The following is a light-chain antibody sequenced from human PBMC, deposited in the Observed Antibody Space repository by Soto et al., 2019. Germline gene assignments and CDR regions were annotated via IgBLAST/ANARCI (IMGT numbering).Light chain of an antibody. CDR2: AAS. CDR1: QSINTN. Sequence: DIEMTQAPSSLSASVGGTVTITCRASQSINTNLNWYQHKVGEAPKLLIYAASSLQSGVPARFRGSGSGTHFTLTISSLQPEDVATYYCQPGYDNHTFGPGTKVDIK. CDR3: QPGYDNHT. V-gene: IGKV1-39*01. J-gene: IGKJ3*01.